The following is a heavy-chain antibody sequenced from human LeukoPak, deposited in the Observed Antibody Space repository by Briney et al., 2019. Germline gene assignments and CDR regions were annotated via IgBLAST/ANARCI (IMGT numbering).Heavy chain of an antibody. Sequence: SETLSLTCTVSGGSISNYYWSWIRQPAGKGLEWTGRIYTSGSTNYNPSLKSRATMSVDTSKNQFSLKLSSVTAADTAVYYCARHQLLLGDSTSSASFDYWGQGTLVTISS. CDR2: IYTSGST. J-gene: IGHJ4*02. CDR3: ARHQLLLGDSTSSASFDY. CDR1: GGSISNYY. D-gene: IGHD2-2*01. V-gene: IGHV4-4*07.